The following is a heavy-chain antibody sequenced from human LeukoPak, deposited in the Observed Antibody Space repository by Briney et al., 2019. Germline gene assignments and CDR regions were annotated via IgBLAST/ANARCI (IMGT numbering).Heavy chain of an antibody. Sequence: GASVKVSCKASGYTFTSYYMHWVRQAPGQGLEWMGIINPSGGSTSYAQKFQGRVTMTRDMSTSTVYMELSSLRSEDTAVYYCARDSSSGWYSAPENFDYWGQGTLVTVSS. CDR1: GYTFTSYY. CDR3: ARDSSSGWYSAPENFDY. CDR2: INPSGGST. D-gene: IGHD6-19*01. J-gene: IGHJ4*02. V-gene: IGHV1-46*01.